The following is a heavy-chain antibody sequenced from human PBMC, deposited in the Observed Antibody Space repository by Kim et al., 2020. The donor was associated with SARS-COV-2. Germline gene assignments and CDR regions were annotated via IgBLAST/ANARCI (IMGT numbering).Heavy chain of an antibody. CDR1: GYSFTSYW. V-gene: IGHV5-10-1*01. Sequence: GESLKISCKGSGYSFTSYWISWVRQMPGKGLEWMGRIDPSDSYTNYSPSFQGHVTISADKSISTAYLQWSSLKASDTAMYYCARHYYYYSSGYYTYDYWGQGTLVTVSS. J-gene: IGHJ4*02. D-gene: IGHD3-22*01. CDR2: IDPSDSYT. CDR3: ARHYYYYSSGYYTYDY.